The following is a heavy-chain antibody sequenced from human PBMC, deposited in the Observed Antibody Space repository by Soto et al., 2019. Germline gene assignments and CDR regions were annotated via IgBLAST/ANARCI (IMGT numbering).Heavy chain of an antibody. Sequence: SVKVSCKASGGTFSSYAISWVRQAPGQGLEWMGGIIPIFGTANYAQKFQGRVTITADESTSTAYMELSSLRSEDTAVYYCARDLYGSGWYGVNYYYYGMDVWGQGTTVTVSS. CDR2: IIPIFGTA. CDR3: ARDLYGSGWYGVNYYYYGMDV. J-gene: IGHJ6*02. D-gene: IGHD6-19*01. CDR1: GGTFSSYA. V-gene: IGHV1-69*13.